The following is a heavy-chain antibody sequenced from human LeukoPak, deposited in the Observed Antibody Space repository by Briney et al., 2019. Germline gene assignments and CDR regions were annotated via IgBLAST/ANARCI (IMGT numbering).Heavy chain of an antibody. Sequence: SQTLSLTCTVSGGSISSGNHYWSWIRQPAGRGLEWIGRIYTSGSTNYNPSLKSRVTISVDTSKNQFSLRLSSVTAADTAVYYCARGVYGDGRDGYNLWGQGTLVTVSS. CDR2: IYTSGST. J-gene: IGHJ4*02. V-gene: IGHV4-61*02. CDR1: GGSISSGNHY. D-gene: IGHD5-24*01. CDR3: ARGVYGDGRDGYNL.